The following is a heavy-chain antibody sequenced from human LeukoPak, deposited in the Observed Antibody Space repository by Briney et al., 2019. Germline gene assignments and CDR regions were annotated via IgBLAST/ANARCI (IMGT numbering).Heavy chain of an antibody. V-gene: IGHV3-23*01. CDR2: ISGSGGST. CDR3: AKSPVDVYYYYGMDV. Sequence: AGGSPRLSCAASGFTFSSYAMSWVRQAPGKGLEWVSAISGSGGSTYYADSVKGRFTISRDNSKNTLYLQMNSLRAEDTAVYYCAKSPVDVYYYYGMDVWGQGTTVTVSS. CDR1: GFTFSSYA. J-gene: IGHJ6*02.